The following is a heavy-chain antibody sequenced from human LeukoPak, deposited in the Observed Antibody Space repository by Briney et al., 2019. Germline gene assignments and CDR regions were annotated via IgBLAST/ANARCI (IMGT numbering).Heavy chain of an antibody. J-gene: IGHJ4*02. CDR2: ISWNSGNI. CDR1: GFTFDDYA. D-gene: IGHD3-10*01. CDR3: AKGDRYSFGSGYFDY. Sequence: GRSLRLSCAASGFTFDDYAMHWVRQVPGKGLEWVSGISWNSGNIGYADSVRGRFTISRDSAKNSLFLQMNSLRAEDTALYYCAKGDRYSFGSGYFDYWGQGTLVTVSS. V-gene: IGHV3-9*01.